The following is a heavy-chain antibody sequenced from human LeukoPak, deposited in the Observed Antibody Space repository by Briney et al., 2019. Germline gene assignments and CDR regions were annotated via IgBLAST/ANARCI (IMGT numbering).Heavy chain of an antibody. CDR1: GFTFRDYD. V-gene: IGHV3-11*04. CDR3: ARDRYSSGWTPFDY. Sequence: GGSLRLSCAASGFTFRDYDMTWIRQAPGKGLEWVSYISSSDTTMYNADSVKGRFTISRDNAKNSLYLQMNSLRAEDTAVYYCARDRYSSGWTPFDYWGQGTLVTVSS. J-gene: IGHJ4*02. D-gene: IGHD6-19*01. CDR2: ISSSDTTM.